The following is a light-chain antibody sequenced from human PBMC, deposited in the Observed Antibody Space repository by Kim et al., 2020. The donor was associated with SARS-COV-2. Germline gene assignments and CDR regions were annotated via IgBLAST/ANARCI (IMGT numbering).Light chain of an antibody. CDR1: NSNIVNNY. CDR3: GTWDSSLSARV. CDR2: DNN. J-gene: IGLJ3*02. Sequence: QSVLTQPPSVSAAPGQRVTISCSGNNSNIVNNYVSWYQQLPGTAPKLLIYDNNKRPSGIPDRFSGSKSGTSATLGITGLQTGDEADYYCGTWDSSLSARVCGGGTQLTVL. V-gene: IGLV1-51*01.